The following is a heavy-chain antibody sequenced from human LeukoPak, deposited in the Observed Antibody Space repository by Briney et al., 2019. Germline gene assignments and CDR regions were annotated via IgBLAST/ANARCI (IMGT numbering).Heavy chain of an antibody. J-gene: IGHJ4*02. CDR1: GFTFSDYG. CDR2: ISNDGGDT. CDR3: ARGLGSSGWYYLFDY. V-gene: IGHV3-30*03. Sequence: PGRSLRLSCAASGFTFSDYGMHWVRQVSGKGLDWVSVISNDGGDTNYADSVKGRFTISRDNAKNSLYLQMNSLRAEDTAVYYCARGLGSSGWYYLFDYWGQGALVTVSS. D-gene: IGHD6-19*01.